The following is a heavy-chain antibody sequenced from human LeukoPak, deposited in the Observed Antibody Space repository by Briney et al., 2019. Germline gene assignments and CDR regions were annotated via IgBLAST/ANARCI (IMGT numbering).Heavy chain of an antibody. D-gene: IGHD5-18*01. V-gene: IGHV1-8*01. Sequence: GASVKVSCKASGYTFTSYDINWVRQATGQGLEWMGWMNPNSGNTGYAQKLQGRVTMTRNTSISTAYMELSSLRSEDTAVYYCARGLGDTTWIQLWGIYYFDYWGQGTLVTVSS. CDR2: MNPNSGNT. J-gene: IGHJ4*02. CDR3: ARGLGDTTWIQLWGIYYFDY. CDR1: GYTFTSYD.